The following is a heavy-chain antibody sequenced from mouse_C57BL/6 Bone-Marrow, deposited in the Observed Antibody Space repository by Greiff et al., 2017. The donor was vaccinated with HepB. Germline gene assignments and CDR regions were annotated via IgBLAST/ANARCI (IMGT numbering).Heavy chain of an antibody. CDR2: IDPNRGGT. D-gene: IGHD1-1*01. CDR3: ARSRGLLQYAMDY. J-gene: IGHJ4*01. CDR1: GYTFTSSW. Sequence: QVQLQQPGAELVKPGASVKLSCKASGYTFTSSWMHWVKQRPGRGLEWIGRIDPNRGGTKYNEKFKSKATLTVDQPSSTAYMQLSSLTSEDSAVYYCARSRGLLQYAMDYWGQGTSVTVSS. V-gene: IGHV1-72*01.